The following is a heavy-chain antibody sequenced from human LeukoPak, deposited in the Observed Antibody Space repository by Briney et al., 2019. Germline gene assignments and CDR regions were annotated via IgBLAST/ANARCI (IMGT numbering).Heavy chain of an antibody. CDR3: ANSPRSGWYG. J-gene: IGHJ4*02. CDR1: GGSFGGYY. CDR2: ISGSGGST. D-gene: IGHD6-19*01. V-gene: IGHV3-23*01. Sequence: ETLSLTCAVYGGSFGGYYWSWVRQAPGKGLEWVSAISGSGGSTYYADSVKGRFTISRDNSKNTLYLQMNSLRAEDTAVYYCANSPRSGWYGWGQGTLVTVSS.